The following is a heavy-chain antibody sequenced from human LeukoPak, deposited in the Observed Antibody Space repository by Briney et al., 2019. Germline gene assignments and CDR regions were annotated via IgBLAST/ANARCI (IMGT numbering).Heavy chain of an antibody. Sequence: GGSLRLSCAASGFTFSDYYMSWIRQAPGKGLEWVSYISSSGSTIYYADSVKGRFTISRDNAKNSLYLQMNSLRAEDTAIYYCAKEHDLWHEEGNWFDTWGQGVLVTVSS. CDR3: AKEHDLWHEEGNWFDT. V-gene: IGHV3-11*01. J-gene: IGHJ5*02. CDR2: ISSSGSTI. D-gene: IGHD3-3*01. CDR1: GFTFSDYY.